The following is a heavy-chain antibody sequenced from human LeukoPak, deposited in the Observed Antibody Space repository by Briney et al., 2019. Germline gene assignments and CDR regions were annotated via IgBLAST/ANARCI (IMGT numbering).Heavy chain of an antibody. V-gene: IGHV3-30*17. CDR3: AREGDYVWGGYRENDAFDI. D-gene: IGHD3-16*02. J-gene: IGHJ3*02. CDR2: ISYDGSNK. Sequence: PGRSLRLSCAASGFTFSSYAMHWVRQAPGKGLEWVAVISYDGSNKYYADSVKGRFTISRDNSKNTLYLQMNSLRAEDTAVYYCAREGDYVWGGYRENDAFDIWGQGTMVTVSS. CDR1: GFTFSSYA.